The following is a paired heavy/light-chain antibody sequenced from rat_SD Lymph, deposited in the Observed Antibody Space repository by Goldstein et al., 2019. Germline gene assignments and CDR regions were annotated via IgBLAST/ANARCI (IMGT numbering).Heavy chain of an antibody. V-gene: IGHV1-65*01. CDR2: IIPLIDTT. Sequence: EVKLQQSGDELVRPGASVKMSCKASGYTFTDYAMHWVKQSPGQGLEWIGTIIPLIDTTSYNQKFKGKATLTADKSSNTAYMELSRLTSEDSAVYYCARSSNWELGWYFDFWGPGTMVTVSS. J-gene: IGHJ1*01. D-gene: IGHD5-1*01. CDR1: GYTFTDYA. CDR3: ARSSNWELGWYFDF.
Light chain of an antibody. V-gene: IGKV12S34*01. CDR2: DAN. CDR3: QQYNNYPDT. CDR1: EDIYSN. Sequence: DIQMTQSPASLSASLGETVTIECRASEDIYSNLAWYQQKPGNSPQLLIYDANSLADGVPSRFSGSGSGTQYSLKINSLQSEDVASYFCQQYNNYPDTFGAGTKLELK. J-gene: IGKJ2-2*01.